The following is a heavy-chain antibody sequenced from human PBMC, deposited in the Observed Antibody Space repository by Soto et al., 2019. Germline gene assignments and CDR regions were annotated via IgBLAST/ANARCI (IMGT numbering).Heavy chain of an antibody. D-gene: IGHD3-9*01. CDR2: IKRDGSEK. CDR3: AREPPLYYDILTGYYVDYYYYMEV. Sequence: GGSLRLSCAASGFTFSSYWMSWVRQAPGKGLEWVANIKRDGSEKYYVDSVKGRFTISRDNAKNSLYLQMNSLRAEDTAVYYCAREPPLYYDILTGYYVDYYYYMEVWGKGTTVTVSS. V-gene: IGHV3-7*01. CDR1: GFTFSSYW. J-gene: IGHJ6*03.